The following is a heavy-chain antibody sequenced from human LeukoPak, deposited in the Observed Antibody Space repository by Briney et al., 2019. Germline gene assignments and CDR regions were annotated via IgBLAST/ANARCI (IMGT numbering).Heavy chain of an antibody. Sequence: PSETLSLTCTLSGDSITSSDHYWVWIRQSPGKGLEWIGSVSQSGNTYYRSSLKSRVTVSIDTSKNEFSLILTSVTAADTAQYYCARHLYYSASAFWYTDLWGRGTLVIVSP. V-gene: IGHV4-39*01. D-gene: IGHD3-10*01. CDR1: GDSITSSDHY. CDR2: VSQSGNT. CDR3: ARHLYYSASAFWYTDL. J-gene: IGHJ2*01.